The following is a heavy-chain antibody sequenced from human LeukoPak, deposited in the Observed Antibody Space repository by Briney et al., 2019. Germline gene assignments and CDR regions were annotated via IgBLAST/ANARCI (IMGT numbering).Heavy chain of an antibody. V-gene: IGHV4-59*08. CDR2: IYYSGST. CDR3: ARQADYYYGMDV. J-gene: IGHJ6*02. CDR1: GGSISSYY. Sequence: SETLSLTCTVSGGSISSYYWSWIRQPPGKGLEWIGYIYYSGSTNYNPSLKSRVTISVDTSKNQFSLKLSSVTAADTAVYYCARQADYYYGMDVWGQGTLVTVSS.